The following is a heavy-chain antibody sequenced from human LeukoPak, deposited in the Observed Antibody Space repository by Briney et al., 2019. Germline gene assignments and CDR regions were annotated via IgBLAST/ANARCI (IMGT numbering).Heavy chain of an antibody. J-gene: IGHJ4*02. Sequence: ASVKVSCKASGYTFTSYYIHWVRQAPGQGLEWMGMIYPRDGSTSYAQKFQGKVTVTRDTSTSTVHMELSGLRSEDTAVYYCARDQEGFDYWGQGTLVTVSS. V-gene: IGHV1-46*01. CDR1: GYTFTSYY. CDR2: IYPRDGST. CDR3: ARDQEGFDY.